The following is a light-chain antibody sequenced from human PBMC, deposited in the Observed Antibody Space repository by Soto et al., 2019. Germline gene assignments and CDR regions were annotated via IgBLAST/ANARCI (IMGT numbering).Light chain of an antibody. CDR3: SSYAGSDVVV. Sequence: QSALTQPPSASRSPGQSVAISCTGTSSDVGAYNYVAWYQQHPGKVPKLMIYEVSKRPSGVPDRFSGSKSGNTASLTVSGLQADDEADYYCSSYAGSDVVVFGTGTKVTVL. V-gene: IGLV2-8*01. CDR2: EVS. J-gene: IGLJ1*01. CDR1: SSDVGAYNY.